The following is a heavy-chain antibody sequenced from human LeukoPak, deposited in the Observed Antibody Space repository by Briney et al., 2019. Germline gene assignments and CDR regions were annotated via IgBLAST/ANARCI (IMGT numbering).Heavy chain of an antibody. CDR1: GGSISSGGYY. V-gene: IGHV4-31*03. Sequence: PSETLSLTCTVSGGSISSGGYYWSWIPQHPGKGLERNGYNYYSESPHYNPYLKIRVTISLDTYQNQFSLKLRSVTAADTALYYCARDRWGGMDVWGQGTTVTVSS. CDR2: NYYSESP. J-gene: IGHJ6*02. D-gene: IGHD1-26*01. CDR3: ARDRWGGMDV.